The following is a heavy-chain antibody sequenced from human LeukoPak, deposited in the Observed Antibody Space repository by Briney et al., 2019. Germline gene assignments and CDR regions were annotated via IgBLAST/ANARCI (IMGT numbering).Heavy chain of an antibody. D-gene: IGHD3-3*01. Sequence: GGSLRLSCAASGFTFSSYSMNWVRQAPGKGLEWVSYISSSSSTIYYADSVKGRFTISRDNAKNSLYLQMNSLRAEDTAVYYCARERYDDYFDSWGQGTLVTVSS. CDR2: ISSSSSTI. J-gene: IGHJ4*02. CDR1: GFTFSSYS. CDR3: ARERYDDYFDS. V-gene: IGHV3-48*01.